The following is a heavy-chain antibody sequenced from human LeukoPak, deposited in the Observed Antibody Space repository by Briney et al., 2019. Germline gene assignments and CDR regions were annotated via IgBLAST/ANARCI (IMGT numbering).Heavy chain of an antibody. Sequence: GGSLRLSCEPSGFPFSIYWMLWVRQAPGKGLVWVSRISGDGTIKTYADFVRGRFIVSRDNTKNILYLQMNSLKVEDTATYFCSRSQFDYWGQGVLVTVSS. CDR1: GFPFSIYW. CDR3: SRSQFDY. J-gene: IGHJ4*02. V-gene: IGHV3-74*03. CDR2: ISGDGTIK.